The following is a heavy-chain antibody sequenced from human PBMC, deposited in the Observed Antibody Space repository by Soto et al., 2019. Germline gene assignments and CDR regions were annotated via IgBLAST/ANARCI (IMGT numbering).Heavy chain of an antibody. Sequence: RRLSCAASGFTFSTNAMSWVRQVPGMGLEFVSLISGSGNTIYYADSVKGRFTISRDNSKNTVSLQMDSLRAEDTAVYYCAKVGYDTYGYYLRSLDYWGQGTLVTVSS. D-gene: IGHD3-3*01. J-gene: IGHJ4*02. CDR3: AKVGYDTYGYYLRSLDY. CDR1: GFTFSTNA. V-gene: IGHV3-23*01. CDR2: ISGSGNTI.